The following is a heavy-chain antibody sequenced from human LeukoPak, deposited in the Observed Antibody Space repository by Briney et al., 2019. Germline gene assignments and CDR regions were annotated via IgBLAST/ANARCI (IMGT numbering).Heavy chain of an antibody. CDR2: ISYDGSNK. J-gene: IGHJ4*02. V-gene: IGHV3-30-3*01. CDR3: AGGDY. Sequence: TGGSMRLSCGASGFTFSSYAMHWVPQAPGKGLEWVAVISYDGSNKYYADSVKGRFTISRDNSKNTLYLQMNSLRAEDTAVYYCAGGDYWGQGTLVTVSS. D-gene: IGHD3-16*01. CDR1: GFTFSSYA.